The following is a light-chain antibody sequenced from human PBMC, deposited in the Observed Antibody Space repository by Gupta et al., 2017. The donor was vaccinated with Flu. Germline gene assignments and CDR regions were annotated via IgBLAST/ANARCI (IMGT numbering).Light chain of an antibody. CDR2: AAS. J-gene: IGKJ1*01. CDR1: QGISSY. CDR3: QQYYSFPRT. Sequence: PSLLSASAGDRVTISCRTSQGISSYLAWYQQKPGKAPELLIYAASTLQSGVPSRFSGSGSGTDFTLTISSLQSEDFATYYCQQYYSFPRTFGQGTKVEIK. V-gene: IGKV1D-8*01.